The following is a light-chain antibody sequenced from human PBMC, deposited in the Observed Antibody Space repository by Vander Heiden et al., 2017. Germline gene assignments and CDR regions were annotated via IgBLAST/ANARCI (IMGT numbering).Light chain of an antibody. CDR2: WAS. V-gene: IGKV4-1*01. Sequence: DIVMTQSPDSLAVSLGERATINCKSTQSVLYSSNNKNYLAWYQQKPGQPPKLLIYWASTRESGVPDRFSGSGSGTDFTLTISSLQAEDVAVYYCQQYDSTPQTFDQGTKVEIK. CDR1: QSVLYSSNNKNY. CDR3: QQYDSTPQT. J-gene: IGKJ1*01.